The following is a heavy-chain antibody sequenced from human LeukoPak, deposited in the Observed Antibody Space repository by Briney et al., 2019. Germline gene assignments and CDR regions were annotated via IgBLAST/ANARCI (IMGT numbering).Heavy chain of an antibody. Sequence: NSSETLSLTCTVSGGSISSYYWSWIRQAPGKGLEWIGYIYYSGSTNYNPSLKSRVTISVDTSTNQFSLKLSSVTAADTAVYYCARVRGSSGWIEYWGQGTLVTVSS. D-gene: IGHD6-19*01. V-gene: IGHV4-59*01. CDR1: GGSISSYY. CDR3: ARVRGSSGWIEY. J-gene: IGHJ4*02. CDR2: IYYSGST.